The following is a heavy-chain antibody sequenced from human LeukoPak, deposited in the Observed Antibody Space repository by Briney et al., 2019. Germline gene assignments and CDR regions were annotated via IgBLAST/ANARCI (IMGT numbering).Heavy chain of an antibody. V-gene: IGHV3-30*18. CDR1: GFTFSSYG. J-gene: IGHJ4*02. Sequence: GGSLRLSCAASGFTFSSYGMHWVRQAPGKGLEWVAVISYDGSNKYYADSVKGRFTISRDNSKNTLYLQMNSLGAEDTAVYYCAKDRSWMAGYFDYWGQGTLVTVSS. CDR2: ISYDGSNK. D-gene: IGHD6-19*01. CDR3: AKDRSWMAGYFDY.